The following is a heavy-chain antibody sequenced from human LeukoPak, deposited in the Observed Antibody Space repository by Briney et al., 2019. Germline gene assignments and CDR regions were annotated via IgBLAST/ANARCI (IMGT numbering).Heavy chain of an antibody. CDR1: GYTFTSYA. V-gene: IGHV1-3*01. D-gene: IGHD6-19*01. CDR3: ARDNAREQWLGRFDY. CDR2: INAGNGNT. J-gene: IGHJ4*02. Sequence: ASVKVSCKASGYTFTSYAMHWVRQAPGQRLEWMGWINAGNGNTKYSQTFQGRVTITRDTSASTAYMELSSLRSEDTAVYYCARDNAREQWLGRFDYWDQGTLVTVSS.